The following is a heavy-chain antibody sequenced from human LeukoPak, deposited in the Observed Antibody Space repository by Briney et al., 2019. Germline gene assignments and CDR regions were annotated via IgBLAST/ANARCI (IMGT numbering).Heavy chain of an antibody. Sequence: GGSLRLSCVACGFTFSSYGMHWVRQAPGKGLEWVAFIRCDGSNKYYADSVKGRFTISRDNSKNTLYLQMDSLRAEDSAVYYCAKDPGYSIGWYASWGQGALVTVSS. CDR3: AKDPGYSIGWYAS. J-gene: IGHJ5*02. V-gene: IGHV3-30*02. D-gene: IGHD6-19*01. CDR2: IRCDGSNK. CDR1: GFTFSSYG.